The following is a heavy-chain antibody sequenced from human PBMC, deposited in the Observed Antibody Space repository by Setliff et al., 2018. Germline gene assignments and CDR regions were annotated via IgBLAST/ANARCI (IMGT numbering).Heavy chain of an antibody. D-gene: IGHD2-21*01. Sequence: SETLSLTCTVSGASLSSGSYYWSWIRQSAGKGLEWIGRIYTSGATTYSPSLKSRVSISADTSKNLFSLKLKSVTAADTAVYYCAKEYVVNSFVSNSHQHYGLDVWGQGTTVTVSS. V-gene: IGHV4-61*02. J-gene: IGHJ6*02. CDR1: GASLSSGSYY. CDR3: AKEYVVNSFVSNSHQHYGLDV. CDR2: IYTSGAT.